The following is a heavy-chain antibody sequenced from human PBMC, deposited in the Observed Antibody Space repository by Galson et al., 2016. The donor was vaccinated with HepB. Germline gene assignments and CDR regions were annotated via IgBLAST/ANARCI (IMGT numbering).Heavy chain of an antibody. Sequence: QSGAEVKKPGESLKISCKGSGYSFTRYWIGWVRQMPGKGLEWMGIIYPGDSDTRYSPSFLGQVTISADKSISTAYLQWSSLKASDTAMYYCAGRCAGDCSGGHAFDIWGPGTMVTVSS. V-gene: IGHV5-51*03. D-gene: IGHD2-21*02. J-gene: IGHJ3*02. CDR3: AGRCAGDCSGGHAFDI. CDR1: GYSFTRYW. CDR2: IYPGDSDT.